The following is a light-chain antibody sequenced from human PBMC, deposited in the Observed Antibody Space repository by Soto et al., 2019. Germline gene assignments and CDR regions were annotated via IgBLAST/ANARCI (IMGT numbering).Light chain of an antibody. CDR1: QTIMTY. CDR2: AAS. CDR3: QQANSFPLT. J-gene: IGKJ4*01. V-gene: IGKV1-39*01. Sequence: DIQMTQSPSSLSASVGDGVATTCRASQTIMTYLNWYQLKPGKPPRLLIYAASSLQSGVPSRFSARGSGTDFTLTISSLQPEDFATYYCQQANSFPLTFGGGTKVDIK.